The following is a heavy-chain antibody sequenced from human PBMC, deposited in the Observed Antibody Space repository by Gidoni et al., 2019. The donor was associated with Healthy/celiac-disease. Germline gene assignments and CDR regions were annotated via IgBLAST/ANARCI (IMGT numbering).Heavy chain of an antibody. CDR1: EFPFCSSW. J-gene: IGHJ5*02. CDR3: ARTSTSFWSGYPHWFDP. V-gene: IGHV3-7*04. D-gene: IGHD3-3*01. CDR2: KKQDGSEK. Sequence: EVHLFVSVGGLVKPGGALGLACAASEFPFCSSWMSWGGQAPGNGLGWVDNKKQDGSEKYYVESVKGRFTISRDNAKNSLYLQMNSLRAEDTAVYYCARTSTSFWSGYPHWFDPWGQGTLVTVSS.